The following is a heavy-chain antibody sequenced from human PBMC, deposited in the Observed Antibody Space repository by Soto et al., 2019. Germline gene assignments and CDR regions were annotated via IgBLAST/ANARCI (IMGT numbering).Heavy chain of an antibody. CDR3: ARTLYDSSGYHHFQH. CDR2: IWYDGSNK. V-gene: IGHV3-33*01. Sequence: GGSLRLSCAASGFTFSSYGMHWVRQAPGKGLEWVAVIWYDGSNKYYAGSVKGRFTISRDNSKNTLYLRMNSLRAEDTAVYYCARTLYDSSGYHHFQHWGQGTLVTVSS. CDR1: GFTFSSYG. D-gene: IGHD3-22*01. J-gene: IGHJ1*01.